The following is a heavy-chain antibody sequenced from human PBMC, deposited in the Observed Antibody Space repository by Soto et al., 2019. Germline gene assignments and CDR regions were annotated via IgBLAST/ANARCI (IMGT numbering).Heavy chain of an antibody. Sequence: GGSLRLSCAASGFTFSSYAMSWVRQAPGKGLEWVSAISGSGGSTYYADSVKGRFTISRDNSKNTRYLQMNSLRAEDTAVYYCASACIDYYDSSGYPCPLPNHWGQGTLVTVSS. CDR2: ISGSGGST. D-gene: IGHD3-22*01. CDR1: GFTFSSYA. CDR3: ASACIDYYDSSGYPCPLPNH. J-gene: IGHJ5*02. V-gene: IGHV3-23*01.